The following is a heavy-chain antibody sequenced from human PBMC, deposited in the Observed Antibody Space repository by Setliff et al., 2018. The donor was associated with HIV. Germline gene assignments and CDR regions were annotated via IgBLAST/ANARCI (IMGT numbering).Heavy chain of an antibody. CDR1: GYTFTSYG. J-gene: IGHJ3*02. D-gene: IGHD6-19*01. Sequence: GASVKVSCKAAGYTFTSYGISWVRQAPGQGLEWMGWISAYNGNTKYAQKLQGRVTMTTDTSTSKAYMEGRSLISDDTAVYYCARDRLNVYSSGHAFEIWCQGTMVTVSS. CDR2: ISAYNGNT. V-gene: IGHV1-18*01. CDR3: ARDRLNVYSSGHAFEI.